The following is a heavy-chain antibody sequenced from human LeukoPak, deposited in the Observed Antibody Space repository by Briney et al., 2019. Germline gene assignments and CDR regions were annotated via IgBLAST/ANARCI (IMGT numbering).Heavy chain of an antibody. J-gene: IGHJ4*02. CDR1: GFTVSSYA. V-gene: IGHV3-30*04. Sequence: GGSLSLSCSASGFTVSSYAMHWVRQAPGKGLEWVAVISYDGSNKYYADSVKGRLTIDRDNSKNTLYLQMNSLRAEDTAVYYCAKAAGNSGYDIGYWGQGTLVTVSS. CDR3: AKAAGNSGYDIGY. CDR2: ISYDGSNK. D-gene: IGHD5-12*01.